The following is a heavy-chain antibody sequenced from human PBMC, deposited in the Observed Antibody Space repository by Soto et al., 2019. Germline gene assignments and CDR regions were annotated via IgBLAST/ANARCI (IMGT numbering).Heavy chain of an antibody. CDR3: ARGSHYYGSGSYLVYYYYYGMDV. Sequence: SETLSLTXAVYGGSFSGYYWSWIRQPPGKGLEWIGEINHSGSTNYNPSLKSRVTISVDTSKNQFSLKLSSVTAADTAVYYCARGSHYYGSGSYLVYYYYYGMDVWGQGTTVTVSS. CDR2: INHSGST. J-gene: IGHJ6*02. CDR1: GGSFSGYY. D-gene: IGHD3-10*01. V-gene: IGHV4-34*01.